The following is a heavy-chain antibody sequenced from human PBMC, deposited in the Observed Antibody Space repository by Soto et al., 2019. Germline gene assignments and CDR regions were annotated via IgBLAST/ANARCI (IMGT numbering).Heavy chain of an antibody. CDR1: GGSISSSSYY. D-gene: IGHD2-2*01. V-gene: IGHV4-39*01. CDR3: ARSFDSTGFVDY. J-gene: IGHJ4*02. CDR2: IYYSGST. Sequence: QLQLQESGPGLVKPSETLSLTCTVSGGSISSSSYYWGWIRQPPGKGLEWIGSIYYSGSTYYNPSLKSRVTIPGDTSKNQFSLKLSSVTAADTAVYYCARSFDSTGFVDYWGQGTLVTVSS.